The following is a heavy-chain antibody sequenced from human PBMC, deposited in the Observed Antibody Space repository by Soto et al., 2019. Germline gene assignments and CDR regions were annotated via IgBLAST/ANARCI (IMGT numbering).Heavy chain of an antibody. V-gene: IGHV3-30-3*01. CDR1: GFTFSSYT. J-gene: IGHJ4*02. CDR2: ISYDGSNK. D-gene: IGHD2-15*01. Sequence: QVQLVESGGGVVQPGRSLRLSCAASGFTFSSYTWHWVRQAPGKGLEWVALISYDGSNKFYADSVKGRFPISRDNSKNTLYLQVNSLRPEDTAGYYCAGEGGAVVFSYWGQGTLVTVSS. CDR3: AGEGGAVVFSY.